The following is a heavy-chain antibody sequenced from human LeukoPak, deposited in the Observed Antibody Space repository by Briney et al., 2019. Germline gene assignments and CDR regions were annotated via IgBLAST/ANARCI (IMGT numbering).Heavy chain of an antibody. V-gene: IGHV3-23*01. J-gene: IGHJ4*02. CDR3: AKSGNYFINNFDY. CDR1: GFTFTIYA. D-gene: IGHD3-22*01. CDR2: LSDSGTNT. Sequence: GGSLRLSCAASGFTFTIYAMSWVRQAPGKGLEWVSTLSDSGTNTYYADSVKGRFTISRDNSKNTLYLQMNSLRAEDTAVYYCAKSGNYFINNFDYWGQGTLVTVSS.